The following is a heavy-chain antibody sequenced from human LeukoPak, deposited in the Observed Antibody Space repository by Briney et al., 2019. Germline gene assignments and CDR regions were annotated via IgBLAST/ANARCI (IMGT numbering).Heavy chain of an antibody. Sequence: ASVKVSCKASGYTFTSYAMHWVRQAPGQRLEWMGWINAGNGNTKYSQKFQGRVTITRDTSASTAYMELSSLRSDDTAVYYCAGGPNYYDSSGFHYRDWGQGTLVTVSS. CDR3: AGGPNYYDSSGFHYRD. V-gene: IGHV1-3*01. D-gene: IGHD3-22*01. CDR2: INAGNGNT. CDR1: GYTFTSYA. J-gene: IGHJ4*02.